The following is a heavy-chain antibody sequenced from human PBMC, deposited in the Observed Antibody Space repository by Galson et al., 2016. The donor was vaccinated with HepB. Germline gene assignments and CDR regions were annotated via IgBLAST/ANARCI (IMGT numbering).Heavy chain of an antibody. J-gene: IGHJ4*02. Sequence: SLRLSCAASGFQFSINAMTWVRQAPGKGLEWVSSITGSGGSTYYADSVKGRFTISRDNSKNTLYLQMNGLRAEDTAVYYCAKDRWMSGWPRYFEYWGQGTLVTVSS. CDR2: ITGSGGST. D-gene: IGHD6-25*01. CDR1: GFQFSINA. V-gene: IGHV3-23*01. CDR3: AKDRWMSGWPRYFEY.